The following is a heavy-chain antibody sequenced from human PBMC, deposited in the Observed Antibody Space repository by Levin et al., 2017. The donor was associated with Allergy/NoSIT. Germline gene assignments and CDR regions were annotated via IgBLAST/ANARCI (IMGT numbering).Heavy chain of an antibody. D-gene: IGHD3-3*01. CDR3: ARYREWLSH. CDR2: IYYSGST. CDR1: GGSISSSSYY. Sequence: SQTLSLTCTVSGGSISSSSYYWGWIRQPPGKGLEWIGSIYYSGSTYYNPSLKSRATISVDTPKNQFSLKLSSVTAADTAVYYCARYREWLSHWGQGTLVTVSS. V-gene: IGHV4-39*01. J-gene: IGHJ4*02.